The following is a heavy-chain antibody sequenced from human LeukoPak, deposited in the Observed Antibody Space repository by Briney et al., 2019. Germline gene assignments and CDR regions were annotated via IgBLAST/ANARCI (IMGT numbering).Heavy chain of an antibody. CDR3: ARAAAARREFDY. CDR2: ISSSSSYI. J-gene: IGHJ4*02. D-gene: IGHD6-6*01. Sequence: GGSLRLSCAASGFTFSSYSMNWVRQAPGEGLEWVSSISSSSSYIYYADSVKGRFTISRDNAKNSLYLQMNSLRAEDTAVYYCARAAAARREFDYWGQGTLVTVSS. V-gene: IGHV3-21*01. CDR1: GFTFSSYS.